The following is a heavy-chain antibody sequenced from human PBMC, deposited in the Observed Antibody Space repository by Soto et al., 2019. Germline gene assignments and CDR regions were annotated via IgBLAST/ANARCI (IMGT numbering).Heavy chain of an antibody. CDR1: GGTFSSYT. CDR2: IIPILGIA. J-gene: IGHJ3*02. D-gene: IGHD2-2*01. V-gene: IGHV1-69*02. Sequence: SVKVSCKASGGTFSSYTISWVRQAPGQGLEWMGRIIPILGIANYAQKFQGRVTITADKSTSTAYMELSSLRSEDTAVYYCARPRYCSSTSCQAPDAFDIWGQGTMVTVS. CDR3: ARPRYCSSTSCQAPDAFDI.